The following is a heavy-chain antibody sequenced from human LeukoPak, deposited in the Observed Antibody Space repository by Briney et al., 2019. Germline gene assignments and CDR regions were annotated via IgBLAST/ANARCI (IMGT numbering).Heavy chain of an antibody. CDR2: INTSGST. D-gene: IGHD1-26*01. CDR1: GDSINSYY. Sequence: PSETLSLTRTVSGDSINSYYWSWIRQPPGKGLEWIGRINTSGSTNYNPSLKSRVTMSVDTSKNQFSLKLSSVTAADTAVYYCAREGRGGTYSPYYYHCYMDVWGKGTTVTVSS. CDR3: AREGRGGTYSPYYYHCYMDV. V-gene: IGHV4-4*07. J-gene: IGHJ6*03.